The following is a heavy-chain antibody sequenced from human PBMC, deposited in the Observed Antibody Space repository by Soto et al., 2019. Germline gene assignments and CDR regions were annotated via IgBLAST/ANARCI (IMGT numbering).Heavy chain of an antibody. CDR2: IYPGDSDT. J-gene: IGHJ4*02. CDR3: ARQSKGGYYALFDY. V-gene: IGHV5-51*01. CDR1: GYNFNSYW. D-gene: IGHD3-22*01. Sequence: GESLKISCKGSGYNFNSYWIGLVRQMPGKSLEWMGIIYPGDSDTRYSPSFQGQVTISADKSISTAYLQWSSLKASDTAMYYCARQSKGGYYALFDYWGQGTLVTVSS.